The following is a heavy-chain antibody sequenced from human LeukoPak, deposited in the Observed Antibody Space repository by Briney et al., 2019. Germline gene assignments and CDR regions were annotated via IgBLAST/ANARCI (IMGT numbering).Heavy chain of an antibody. V-gene: IGHV4-30-2*01. CDR2: IYHSGST. D-gene: IGHD3-22*01. CDR3: ARDNDGSGSLDY. J-gene: IGHJ4*02. CDR1: GGSISSGGYY. Sequence: SSETLSLTCTVSGGSISSGGYYWSWIRQPPGKGLEWVGYIYHSGSTYYNPSLKSRVTISVDRSKNQFSLKLSSVTAADTAVYYCARDNDGSGSLDYWGQGTLVTVSS.